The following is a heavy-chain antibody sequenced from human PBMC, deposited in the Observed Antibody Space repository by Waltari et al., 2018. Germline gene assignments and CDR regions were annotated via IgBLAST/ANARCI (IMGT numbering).Heavy chain of an antibody. J-gene: IGHJ6*02. Sequence: EVQLVESGGGLIQPGGSLRLSCAASGFTVSSNYMSWVRQAPGKGLEWVSVIYSGGSTYYADSVKVRFTISRDNSKNTLYLQMNSLRAEDTAVYYCARGIRVQTPSVYYYYGMDVWGQGTTVTVSS. CDR1: GFTVSSNY. V-gene: IGHV3-53*01. CDR2: IYSGGST. CDR3: ARGIRVQTPSVYYYYGMDV. D-gene: IGHD1-1*01.